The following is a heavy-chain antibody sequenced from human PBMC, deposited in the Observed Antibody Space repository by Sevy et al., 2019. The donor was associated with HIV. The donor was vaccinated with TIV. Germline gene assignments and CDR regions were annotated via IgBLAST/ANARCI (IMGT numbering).Heavy chain of an antibody. V-gene: IGHV3-21*01. CDR1: GFTFSSYS. Sequence: GGSLRLSCAASGFTFSSYSMNWVRQAPGKGLEWVSSISSSSSYIYYADSVKGRFTISGDNAKNSLYLQMNSLRAEDTAVYYCARALDDYYGSGSYFDYWGQGTLVTVSS. CDR3: ARALDDYYGSGSYFDY. D-gene: IGHD3-10*01. CDR2: ISSSSSYI. J-gene: IGHJ4*02.